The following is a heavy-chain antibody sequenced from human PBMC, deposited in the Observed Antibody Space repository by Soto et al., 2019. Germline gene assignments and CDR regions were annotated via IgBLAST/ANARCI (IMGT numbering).Heavy chain of an antibody. D-gene: IGHD6-19*01. CDR3: ARAQYSSGWPLVVYYYYYMDV. J-gene: IGHJ6*03. V-gene: IGHV1-8*01. CDR1: GYTFTSYD. Sequence: ASVKVSCKASGYTFTSYDINWVRQATGQGLEWMGWMNPNSGNTGYAQKFQGRVTMTRNTSISTAYMELSSLRSEDTAVYYCARAQYSSGWPLVVYYYYYMDVWGKGTTVTVSS. CDR2: MNPNSGNT.